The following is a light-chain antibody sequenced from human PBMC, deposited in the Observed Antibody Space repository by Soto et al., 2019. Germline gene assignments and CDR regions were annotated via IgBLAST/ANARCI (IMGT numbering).Light chain of an antibody. CDR3: QQRSSWHT. V-gene: IGKV3-11*01. J-gene: IGKJ2*01. Sequence: EIVLTQSPATLSLSPGERATLSCRASQSVNSYLAWYQQKCGQAPRLLIYDTSNRATGIPDRFSGSGSGTGFTLTISSLAAEDFAVYYCQQRSSWHTFGQGTRLEIK. CDR1: QSVNSY. CDR2: DTS.